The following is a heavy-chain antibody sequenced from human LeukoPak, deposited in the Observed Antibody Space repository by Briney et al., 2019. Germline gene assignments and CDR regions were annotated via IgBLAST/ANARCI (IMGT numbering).Heavy chain of an antibody. CDR2: ISSSSSYI. D-gene: IGHD6-19*01. CDR3: ASPLSVAGTDY. Sequence: GGSLRLSCAASGFTFSSYAMHWVRQAPGKGLEWVSSISSSSSYIYYADSVKGRFTIPRDNAKNSLYLQMNSLRAEDTAVYYCASPLSVAGTDYWGQGTLVTVSS. V-gene: IGHV3-21*01. CDR1: GFTFSSYA. J-gene: IGHJ4*02.